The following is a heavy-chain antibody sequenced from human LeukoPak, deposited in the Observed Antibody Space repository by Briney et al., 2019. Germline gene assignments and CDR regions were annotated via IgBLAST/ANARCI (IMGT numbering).Heavy chain of an antibody. CDR3: AKDGGWSYFDY. Sequence: PGGSLRLSCTASGFAFSVYAMSWLRQPPGKGLEWVSTINANSGTTSYAASVRGRFTISRDNSKNTLYLQMNSLRAEDTAVYYCAKDGGWSYFDYWGQGTLVTVSS. CDR1: GFAFSVYA. D-gene: IGHD2-8*01. CDR2: INANSGTT. J-gene: IGHJ4*02. V-gene: IGHV3-23*01.